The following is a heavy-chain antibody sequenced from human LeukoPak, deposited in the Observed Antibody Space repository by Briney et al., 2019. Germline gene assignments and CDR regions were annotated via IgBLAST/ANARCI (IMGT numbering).Heavy chain of an antibody. J-gene: IGHJ4*02. V-gene: IGHV3-48*03. CDR2: ISSSGSTI. D-gene: IGHD3-16*01. CDR3: GRLAAETGGGYLDY. Sequence: GGSLRPSCGASGFTFSSYEMNWVRQAPGKGLEWVSYISSSGSTIYYADSVKGRFTISRDNAKNSLYLQMNSLRAEDTAVYYCGRLAAETGGGYLDYWGQGTLVTVSS. CDR1: GFTFSSYE.